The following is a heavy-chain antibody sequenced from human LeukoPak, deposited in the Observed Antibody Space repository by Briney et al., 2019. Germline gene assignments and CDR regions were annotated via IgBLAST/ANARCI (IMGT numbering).Heavy chain of an antibody. CDR1: GFSFSTSG. D-gene: IGHD2-2*01. V-gene: IGHV3-48*01. CDR3: AFQEISIVPTVIDY. CDR2: ISSSSSTI. J-gene: IGHJ4*02. Sequence: GGSLRLSCAASGFSFSTSGMHWVRQAPGKGLEWVSYISSSSSTIYYADSVKGRFTISRDNAKNSLYLQMNSLRAEDTAVYYCAFQEISIVPTVIDYWGQGTLVTVSS.